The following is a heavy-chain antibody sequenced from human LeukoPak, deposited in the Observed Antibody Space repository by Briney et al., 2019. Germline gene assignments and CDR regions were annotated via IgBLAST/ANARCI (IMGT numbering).Heavy chain of an antibody. CDR2: IDGSGGRP. CDR3: ARGKDHDFWNPFDL. D-gene: IGHD3-3*01. J-gene: IGHJ4*02. Sequence: GGSLRLSCAASGFTFSSYAMSWVRQAPGKSLEWVSGIDGSGGRPPSADSVKGRFTISRDISKNTLYLQMDSLRAEDTAAYYCARGKDHDFWNPFDLWGQGTLVTVSS. CDR1: GFTFSSYA. V-gene: IGHV3-23*01.